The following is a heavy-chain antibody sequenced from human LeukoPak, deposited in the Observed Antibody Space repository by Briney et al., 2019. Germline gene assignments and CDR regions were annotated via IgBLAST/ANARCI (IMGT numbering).Heavy chain of an antibody. CDR2: ISSSSSYI. CDR3: ARAICSGGSCYPIFDY. Sequence: GGSLRLSCAASRFTFSLYSMTWVRQAPGKGLEWVSSISSSSSYIYYADSVKGRFTISRDNAKNSLYLQMNSLRAEDTAVYYCARAICSGGSCYPIFDYWGQGTLVTVSS. D-gene: IGHD2-15*01. CDR1: RFTFSLYS. V-gene: IGHV3-21*01. J-gene: IGHJ4*02.